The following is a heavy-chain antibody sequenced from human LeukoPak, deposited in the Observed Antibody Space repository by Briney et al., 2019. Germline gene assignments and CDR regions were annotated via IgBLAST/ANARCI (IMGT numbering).Heavy chain of an antibody. CDR3: ARGDYSNGGLDY. J-gene: IGHJ4*02. CDR1: GGSISSSSYY. D-gene: IGHD4-11*01. V-gene: IGHV4-39*01. CDR2: IYYSGST. Sequence: SETLSLTCTVSGGSISSSSYYWGWLRQPPGKGLEWIGSIYYSGSTYYNPSLKSRVTISVDTSKNQFSLKLSSVAAADTAVYYCARGDYSNGGLDYWGQGTLVTVSS.